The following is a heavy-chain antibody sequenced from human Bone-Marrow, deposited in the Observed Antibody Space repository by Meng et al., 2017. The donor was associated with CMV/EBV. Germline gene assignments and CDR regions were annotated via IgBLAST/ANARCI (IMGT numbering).Heavy chain of an antibody. CDR3: AKEGASGDYAIQGYDF. V-gene: IGHV1-2*02. Sequence: SGFDFSAYWMHWVRQAPGQGLEWMSWINLKNGATNYAQKFQGRVTVTRDRSVSAIYMDLMSLGSDDTAVYYCAKEGASGDYAIQGYDFWGQGTLVTVSS. J-gene: IGHJ4*02. CDR1: GFDFSAYW. CDR2: INLKNGAT. D-gene: IGHD3-16*01.